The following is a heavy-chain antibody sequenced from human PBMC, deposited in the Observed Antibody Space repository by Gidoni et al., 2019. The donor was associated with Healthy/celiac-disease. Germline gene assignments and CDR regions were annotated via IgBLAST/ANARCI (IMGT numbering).Heavy chain of an antibody. CDR1: GFTFSSYA. J-gene: IGHJ4*02. CDR3: AKEHSSSWNSYYFDY. Sequence: EVLLLESGGGLVQPGGVLRLPRAASGFTFSSYAMSWVRQAPGKGLAWVSSISGSGGSTYYADSVKGRFTISRDNSKNTLYLQMNSLRAEDTAVYYCAKEHSSSWNSYYFDYWGQGTLVTVSS. D-gene: IGHD6-13*01. CDR2: ISGSGGST. V-gene: IGHV3-23*01.